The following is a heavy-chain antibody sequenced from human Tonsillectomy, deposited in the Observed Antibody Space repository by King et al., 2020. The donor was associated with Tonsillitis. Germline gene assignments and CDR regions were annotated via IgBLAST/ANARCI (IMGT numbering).Heavy chain of an antibody. CDR3: ASGVAF. V-gene: IGHV1-8*02. J-gene: IGHJ4*02. CDR1: GYTFTNYD. CDR2: MDPSSGDA. Sequence: VQLVESGAEVKKPGASVKVSCKASGYTFTNYDINWVRPGAGQGREWMGWMDPSSGDADSSQKFQGRVAMTRNTAISTAYMELRTLRSEDTAVYYCASGVAFWGQGTLVTVSS.